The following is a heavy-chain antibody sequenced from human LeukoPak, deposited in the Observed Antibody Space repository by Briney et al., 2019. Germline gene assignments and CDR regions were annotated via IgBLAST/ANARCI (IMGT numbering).Heavy chain of an antibody. CDR3: ARGRSFYDSSGYYYAYYYGMDV. J-gene: IGHJ6*02. D-gene: IGHD3-22*01. V-gene: IGHV3-23*01. CDR1: GFTFSSNA. Sequence: GGSLRLSCAASGFTFSSNAMTWVRQAPGKGLEWVSVISGSGGSTYYADSVKGRFTISRDNSENTLYLQMNNLRPEDTAAYYCARGRSFYDSSGYYYAYYYGMDVWGQGTTVAVSS. CDR2: ISGSGGST.